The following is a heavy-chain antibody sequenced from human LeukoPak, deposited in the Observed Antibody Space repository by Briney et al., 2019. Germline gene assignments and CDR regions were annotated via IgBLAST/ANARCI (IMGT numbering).Heavy chain of an antibody. CDR1: GYTFTSYG. J-gene: IGHJ4*02. Sequence: ASVKVSCKASGYTFTSYGISWVRQAPGQGLEWMGWISAYNGNTNYAQKLQGRVTMTTDTSTSTAYMELRSLRSDDTAVYYCARSGQDYGGNVMALYYFDYWGQGTLVTVSS. V-gene: IGHV1-18*01. CDR2: ISAYNGNT. CDR3: ARSGQDYGGNVMALYYFDY. D-gene: IGHD4-23*01.